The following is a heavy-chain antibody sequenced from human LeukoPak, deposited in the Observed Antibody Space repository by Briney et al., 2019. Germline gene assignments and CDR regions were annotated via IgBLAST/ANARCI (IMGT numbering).Heavy chain of an antibody. CDR2: IYKTGHA. V-gene: IGHV4-39*02. D-gene: IGHD3-10*01. CDR1: GGSFTGISNY. Sequence: SETLSLTCTVSGGSFTGISNYRTWLRQPPGKELEWIGKIYKTGHADYNPSLKSRVTLSVDTTNNQFSLRLTSVTAADTAVYYCARGLHYVDVWGKGITVSVSS. J-gene: IGHJ6*04. CDR3: ARGLHYVDV.